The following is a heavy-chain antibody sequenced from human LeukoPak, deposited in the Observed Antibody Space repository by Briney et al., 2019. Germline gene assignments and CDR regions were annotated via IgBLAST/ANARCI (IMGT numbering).Heavy chain of an antibody. D-gene: IGHD6-13*01. J-gene: IGHJ4*02. Sequence: SETLSLTCTVSSGSISSYYWSWIRQPAGKGLEWIGRIYTSGSTDYNPSLKSRVTMSVDTSKNQFSLKLSSVTAADTVVYYCASYSSSTWYGLDYWGQGTLVTVSS. CDR3: ASYSSSTWYGLDY. CDR2: IYTSGST. V-gene: IGHV4-4*07. CDR1: SGSISSYY.